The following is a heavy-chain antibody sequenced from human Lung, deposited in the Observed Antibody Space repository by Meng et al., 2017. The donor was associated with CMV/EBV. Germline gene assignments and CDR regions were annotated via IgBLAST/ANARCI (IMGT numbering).Heavy chain of an antibody. CDR2: IYSGGST. J-gene: IGHJ3*02. Sequence: GEXXTISCAASGFTVSSNYMSWVRQAPGKGLEWVSVIYSGGSTYYADSVKGRFTISRDNSKNTLYLQMNSLKAEDTAVYYCARHNTYYYDAFLGTFDIWGQGTMVTVSS. CDR3: ARHNTYYYDAFLGTFDI. D-gene: IGHD3-22*01. CDR1: GFTVSSNY. V-gene: IGHV3-53*01.